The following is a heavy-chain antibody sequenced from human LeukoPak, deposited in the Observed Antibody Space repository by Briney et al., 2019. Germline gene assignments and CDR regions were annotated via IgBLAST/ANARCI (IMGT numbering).Heavy chain of an antibody. CDR1: GFILSTHG. CDR2: MWYDGSRE. D-gene: IGHD1-26*01. J-gene: IGHJ4*02. CDR3: ARYLSFGSLDF. Sequence: GGSLRLSCAASGFILSTHGMHWVRQAPGKGLEWVAGMWYDGSREDYADSVKGRFTISRDMSKNTLKLQMNILRIAVTAMFCCARYLSFGSLDFRGQGNLATVS. V-gene: IGHV3-33*01.